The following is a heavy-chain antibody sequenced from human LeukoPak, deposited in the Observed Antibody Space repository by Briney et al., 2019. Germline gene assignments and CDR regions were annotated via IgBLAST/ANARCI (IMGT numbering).Heavy chain of an antibody. D-gene: IGHD5-18*01. Sequence: PSETLSLTCTVSGYSISSGYYWGWIRQPPGKGLEWIGSIYHSGSTYYNPSLKSRVTISVDTSKNQFSLKLSSVTAADTAVYYCATYGAMALDYWGQGTLVTVSS. CDR1: GYSISSGYY. CDR2: IYHSGST. V-gene: IGHV4-38-2*02. J-gene: IGHJ4*02. CDR3: ATYGAMALDY.